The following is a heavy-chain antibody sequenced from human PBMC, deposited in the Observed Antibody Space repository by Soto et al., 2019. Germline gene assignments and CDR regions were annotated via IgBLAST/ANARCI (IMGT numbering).Heavy chain of an antibody. D-gene: IGHD6-19*01. J-gene: IGHJ4*02. CDR1: GYTVTSYG. CDR3: ASRDSSGWYRY. CDR2: ISAYNGNT. Sequence: QVQLVQSGAEVKKPGASVKVSCKASGYTVTSYGISWVRQAPGQGLEWMGWISAYNGNTNYAQKHQGRVTMTTDPSTSTAYMELRSRRSDDTAVYYCASRDSSGWYRYWGQGTLVTVSS. V-gene: IGHV1-18*01.